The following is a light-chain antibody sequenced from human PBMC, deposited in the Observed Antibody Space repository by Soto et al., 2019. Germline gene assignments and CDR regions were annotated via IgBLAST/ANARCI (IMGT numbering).Light chain of an antibody. Sequence: DLQMTQSPSSVSASVGDRVTITCRASQAIDSWLAWYQQKPGEAPKLLIFTGSLLHSGVPPRFSGSGSGTDFTLTISSLQPEDFAIYYCQHYGNSRWTSCQGTKV. CDR2: TGS. CDR1: QAIDSW. J-gene: IGKJ1*01. V-gene: IGKV1-12*01. CDR3: QHYGNSRWT.